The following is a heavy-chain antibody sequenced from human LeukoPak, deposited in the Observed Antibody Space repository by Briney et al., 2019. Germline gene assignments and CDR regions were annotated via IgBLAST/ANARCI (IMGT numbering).Heavy chain of an antibody. D-gene: IGHD3-22*01. CDR3: ARDWGAYYHFFDY. CDR1: GLTLSSYA. Sequence: GGSLRLSCAASGLTLSSYATSWVRQAPGKGLEWVGNRKQDGSERNYVDSVKGRFTISRDNAKKSLYLQMDSLRAEDAAVYYCARDWGAYYHFFDYWGQGTLVTVSS. CDR2: RKQDGSER. J-gene: IGHJ4*02. V-gene: IGHV3-7*01.